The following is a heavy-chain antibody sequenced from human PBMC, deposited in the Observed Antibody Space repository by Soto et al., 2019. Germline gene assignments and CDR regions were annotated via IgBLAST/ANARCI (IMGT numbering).Heavy chain of an antibody. CDR1: GYTFRNYD. V-gene: IGHV1-18*01. Sequence: QVQLVQSGAEVKRPGASVKVSCKASGYTFRNYDVAWVRRAPGHGLEWMGWISISKGKTYYQESLQGRVTITMDTGTTTAYREVRSLRSDDTAVYYCARKGYIGNFGLDVWGQVTTVTVAS. CDR3: ARKGYIGNFGLDV. CDR2: ISISKGKT. J-gene: IGHJ6*02. D-gene: IGHD5-12*01.